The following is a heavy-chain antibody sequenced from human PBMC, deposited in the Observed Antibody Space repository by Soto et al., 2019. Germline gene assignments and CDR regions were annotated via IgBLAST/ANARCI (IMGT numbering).Heavy chain of an antibody. J-gene: IGHJ5*02. CDR1: GGSFSGYY. Sequence: QVQLQQWGAGLLKPSETLSLTCVVYGGSFSGYYWSWIRQSPGKGLEWIGGIYHRGSTNYNPSIESRVTISVDTSKNQFSLKLPSVTAADTAMYYCARDGFCTSTTCRVGNWFDPWGQGTLVTVSS. CDR2: IYHRGST. V-gene: IGHV4-34*01. CDR3: ARDGFCTSTTCRVGNWFDP. D-gene: IGHD2-2*01.